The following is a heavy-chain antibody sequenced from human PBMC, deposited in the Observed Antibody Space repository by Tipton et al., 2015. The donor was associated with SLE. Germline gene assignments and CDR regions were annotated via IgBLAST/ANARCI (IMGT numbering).Heavy chain of an antibody. J-gene: IGHJ3*02. Sequence: SLRLSCAASGFTFSSYAMNWVRQAPGKGLEWVSSISSSSSYIYYADSVKGRFTISRDHAKNSLYLQMNRLRAEDTAVYYCARGGGSYYDAFDIWGQGTMVTVSS. D-gene: IGHD1-26*01. CDR1: GFTFSSYA. CDR2: ISSSSSYI. V-gene: IGHV3-21*01. CDR3: ARGGGSYYDAFDI.